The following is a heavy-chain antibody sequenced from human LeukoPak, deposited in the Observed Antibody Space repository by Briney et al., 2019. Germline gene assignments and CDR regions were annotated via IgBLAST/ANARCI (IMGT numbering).Heavy chain of an antibody. CDR2: INPSGGST. CDR1: GYTFTSYY. J-gene: IGHJ4*02. V-gene: IGHV1-46*01. CDR3: ARELTGERPDY. Sequence: ASVKVSCKASGYTFTSYYMHWVRQAPGQGLEWMGIINPSGGSTSYAQKFQGRVTMTRDTSISTAYMELSRLRSDDTAVYYCARELTGERPDYWGQGTLVTVSS. D-gene: IGHD7-27*01.